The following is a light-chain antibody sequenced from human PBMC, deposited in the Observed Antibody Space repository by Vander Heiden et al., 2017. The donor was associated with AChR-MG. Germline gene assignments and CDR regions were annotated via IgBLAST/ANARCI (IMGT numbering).Light chain of an antibody. CDR2: DAS. J-gene: IGKJ4*01. Sequence: DIQMTQSPSSLSASVGDRDTITCQASQDISNYLNWYQQKPGKAPKLLIYDASNLETGVPSRFSGSGSGTDFTFTISSLQPEDIATYYCQQYDNLPPGLTFGGGTKVEIK. CDR3: QQYDNLPPGLT. V-gene: IGKV1-33*01. CDR1: QDISNY.